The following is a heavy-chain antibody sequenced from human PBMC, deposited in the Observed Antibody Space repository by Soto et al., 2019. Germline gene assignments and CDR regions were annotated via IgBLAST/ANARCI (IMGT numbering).Heavy chain of an antibody. CDR1: GFSFNTYW. Sequence: QTGGSLRLSCAASGFSFNTYWMSWIRQAPGKGLEWVANINEDGNKQNYVDSVRGRFTISRDNAKTSVHLQMNSLRVEDTAVYYCATRAGAPADWGQGTLVTVSS. CDR3: ATRAGAPAD. V-gene: IGHV3-7*01. J-gene: IGHJ4*02. D-gene: IGHD6-25*01. CDR2: INEDGNKQ.